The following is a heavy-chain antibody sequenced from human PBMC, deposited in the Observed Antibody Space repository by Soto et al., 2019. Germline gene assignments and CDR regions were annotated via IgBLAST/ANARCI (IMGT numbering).Heavy chain of an antibody. CDR3: AKGGYYDLLTGIGPFDS. Sequence: PGGSLRLSCAASGFTFSSYAMHWVRQAPGKGLEWVAFISYDGSKTYYADSVKGRFTISRDNSKNTVYLQMNSLRAEDTAVYYCAKGGYYDLLTGIGPFDSWGKETLVTVS. CDR1: GFTFSSYA. CDR2: ISYDGSKT. J-gene: IGHJ4*02. V-gene: IGHV3-30*18. D-gene: IGHD3-9*01.